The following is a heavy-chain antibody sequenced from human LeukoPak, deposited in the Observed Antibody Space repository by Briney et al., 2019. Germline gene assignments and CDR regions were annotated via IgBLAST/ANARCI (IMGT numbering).Heavy chain of an antibody. CDR3: ARPVQSGYGYDY. D-gene: IGHD5-12*01. CDR2: IYHSGST. J-gene: IGHJ4*02. CDR1: GYSISSGYY. V-gene: IGHV4-38-2*01. Sequence: PSETLSLTCAVSGYSISSGYYWGWIRQPPGKGLEWIGSIYHSGSTYYNPSLKSRVTISVDTSKNQFSLKLSSVTAADTAVYYCARPVQSGYGYDYWGQGTLVTVSS.